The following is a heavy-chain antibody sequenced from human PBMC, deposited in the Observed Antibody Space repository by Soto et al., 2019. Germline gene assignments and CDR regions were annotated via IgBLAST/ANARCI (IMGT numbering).Heavy chain of an antibody. Sequence: GGSLRLSCAASGFTFSSYAMSWVRQAPGKGLEWVSAIVGSGGNTNYADSVRGRFAISRDNSKNTLSLQMNSLRAEDTAVYYCAKDHGAYYFYNYMVFWGKGTSVNVAS. CDR2: IVGSGGNT. CDR3: AKDHGAYYFYNYMVF. J-gene: IGHJ6*03. CDR1: GFTFSSYA. V-gene: IGHV3-23*01.